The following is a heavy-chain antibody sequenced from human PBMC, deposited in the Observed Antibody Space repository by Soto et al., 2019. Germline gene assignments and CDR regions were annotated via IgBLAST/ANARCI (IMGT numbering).Heavy chain of an antibody. Sequence: GASVKVSCKASGGTFSSYAISWVRQAPGQGLEWMGGIIPIFGTANYAQKFQGRVTITADESTSTAYMELSSLRSEDTAVYYCARTVVAYQGNYYYGMDVWGQGTTVTVSS. D-gene: IGHD2-21*01. V-gene: IGHV1-69*13. CDR2: IIPIFGTA. CDR1: GGTFSSYA. J-gene: IGHJ6*02. CDR3: ARTVVAYQGNYYYGMDV.